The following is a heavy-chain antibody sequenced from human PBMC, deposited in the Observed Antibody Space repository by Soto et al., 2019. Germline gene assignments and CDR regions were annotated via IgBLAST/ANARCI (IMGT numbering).Heavy chain of an antibody. CDR2: IGTAGDT. CDR1: GFTFSSYD. V-gene: IGHV3-13*01. D-gene: IGHD6-6*01. J-gene: IGHJ4*02. CDR3: ARAPPVSSMDY. Sequence: GGSLRLSCAASGFTFSSYDMHWVRQATGKGLEWDSAIGTAGDTYYSGSVKGGFTISRENAKNYLYLQMNSLRAGDTAVYYCARAPPVSSMDYWGQGTLVTVSS.